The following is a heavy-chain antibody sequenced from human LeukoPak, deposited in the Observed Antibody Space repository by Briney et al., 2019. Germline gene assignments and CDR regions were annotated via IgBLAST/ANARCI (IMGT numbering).Heavy chain of an antibody. J-gene: IGHJ5*02. CDR1: GGSISSYY. D-gene: IGHD2-15*01. Sequence: SETLSLTCTVSGGSISSYYWSWIRQPAGKGLEWIGRIYTSGSTNYNPSLKSRVTMSVDTSKNQFSLKLSSVTAADTAVYYRALHSDYNWFDPWGQGTLVTVSS. CDR3: ALHSDYNWFDP. V-gene: IGHV4-4*07. CDR2: IYTSGST.